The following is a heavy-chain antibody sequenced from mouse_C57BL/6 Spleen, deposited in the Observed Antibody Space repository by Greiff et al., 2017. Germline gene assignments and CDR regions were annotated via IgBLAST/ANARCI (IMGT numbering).Heavy chain of an antibody. CDR3: ASPINWDGGISFAY. CDR1: GYTFTSYT. Sequence: QVQLKESGAELARPGASVKMSCKASGYTFTSYTMHWVKQRPGQGLEWIGYINPSSGYTKYNQKFKDKATLTADKSSSTAYMQLSSLTSEDSAVYYCASPINWDGGISFAYWGQGTLVTVSA. D-gene: IGHD4-1*02. J-gene: IGHJ3*01. CDR2: INPSSGYT. V-gene: IGHV1-4*01.